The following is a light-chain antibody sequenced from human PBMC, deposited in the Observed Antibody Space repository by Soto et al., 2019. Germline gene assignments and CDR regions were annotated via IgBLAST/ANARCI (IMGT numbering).Light chain of an antibody. V-gene: IGKV1-5*03. CDR1: QTISSW. Sequence: DLQMTQSPSTLSGSVGDRVTITCRASQTISSWLAWYQQKPGKAPKLLIYKASTLKSGVPSRFSGSGSGTEFTLTISSLQPDDFATYYCQQYTSYSWTFGQGTKVDIK. CDR2: KAS. CDR3: QQYTSYSWT. J-gene: IGKJ1*01.